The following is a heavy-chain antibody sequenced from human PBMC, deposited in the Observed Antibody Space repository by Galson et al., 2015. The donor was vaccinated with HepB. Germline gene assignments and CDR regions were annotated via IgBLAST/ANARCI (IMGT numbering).Heavy chain of an antibody. CDR1: GFTFTSSA. Sequence: SVKVSCKASGFTFTSSAVQWVRQARGQRLEWIGWIVVGSGNTNYAQKFQERVTITRDMSTSTAYMELSSLRSEDTAVYYCAAPPPAYCGGDCYRDRGSGYYYYYGMDVWGQGTTVTVSS. J-gene: IGHJ6*02. V-gene: IGHV1-58*01. D-gene: IGHD2-21*02. CDR2: IVVGSGNT. CDR3: AAPPPAYCGGDCYRDRGSGYYYYYGMDV.